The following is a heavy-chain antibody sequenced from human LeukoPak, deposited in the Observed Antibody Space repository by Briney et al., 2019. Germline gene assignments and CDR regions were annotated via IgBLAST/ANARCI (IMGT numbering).Heavy chain of an antibody. D-gene: IGHD3-10*01. CDR1: GYTFTGYY. J-gene: IGHJ5*02. CDR2: INPNSGGT. Sequence: ASVKVSCKASGYTFTGYYMHWVRQAPGQGLEWMGWINPNSGGTNYAQKFQGRVTMTRDTSISTAYMELSRLRSDDTAVYYCARLGSYSRSGSYDTAAVRPYGPWGQGTLVTVSS. V-gene: IGHV1-2*02. CDR3: ARLGSYSRSGSYDTAAVRPYGP.